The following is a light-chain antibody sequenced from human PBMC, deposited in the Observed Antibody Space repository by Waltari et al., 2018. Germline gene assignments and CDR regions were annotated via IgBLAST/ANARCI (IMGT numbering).Light chain of an antibody. CDR3: QQYDGSVVT. CDR1: QTITGSW. Sequence: EIVLTQSPCTLSVSPGERVTVSCRASQTITGSWLTWYHQKPGQAPRLLIYGASNRAPGIPDRFSGSGSGTDFTLTISRLEPEDSVVYYCQQYDGSVVTFGGGTKVEIK. CDR2: GAS. J-gene: IGKJ4*01. V-gene: IGKV3-20*01.